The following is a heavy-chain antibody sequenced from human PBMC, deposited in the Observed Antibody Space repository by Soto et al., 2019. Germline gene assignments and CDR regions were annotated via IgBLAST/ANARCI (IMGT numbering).Heavy chain of an antibody. CDR3: ARDYYYDSRSSSVNWFDP. CDR2: INMDETKT. J-gene: IGHJ5*02. CDR1: EFTFSKYW. V-gene: IGHV3-74*01. Sequence: GGSLRLSCVASEFTFSKYWMHWVRQAPGKGLVWVSRINMDETKTAYADSVKGRFTVSRDNANNTLYLQMNSLGVEDTAVYYCARDYYYDSRSSSVNWFDPWGQGTLVTVSS. D-gene: IGHD3-22*01.